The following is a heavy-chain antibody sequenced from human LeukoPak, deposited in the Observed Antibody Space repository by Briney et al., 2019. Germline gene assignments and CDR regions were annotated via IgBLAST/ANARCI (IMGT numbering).Heavy chain of an antibody. CDR1: GFTFSSYS. V-gene: IGHV3-21*01. CDR2: ISSSSSYI. Sequence: GGPLRLSCAASGFTFSSYSMNWVRQAPGKGLEWVSSISSSSSYIYYADSVKGRFTISRDNSKNTLYLHMNSLRAEDTAVYYCARANSGWSAGYYYYMDVWGKGTTVTISS. CDR3: ARANSGWSAGYYYYMDV. J-gene: IGHJ6*03. D-gene: IGHD6-19*01.